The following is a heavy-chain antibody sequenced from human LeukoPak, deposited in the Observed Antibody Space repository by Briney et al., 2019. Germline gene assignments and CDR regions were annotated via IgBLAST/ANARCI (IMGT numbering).Heavy chain of an antibody. CDR3: AITRGHCSSTNCLDY. V-gene: IGHV1-46*01. CDR1: GYTFTSYY. CDR2: INPSGGST. Sequence: ASVKVSCKASGYTFTSYYMHWVRQAPGQGLEWMGIINPSGGSTSYAQKFQGRVTMTRDTSISTAYMELSRLRSDDTAVYYCAITRGHCSSTNCLDYWGQGTLVTVSS. J-gene: IGHJ4*02. D-gene: IGHD2-2*01.